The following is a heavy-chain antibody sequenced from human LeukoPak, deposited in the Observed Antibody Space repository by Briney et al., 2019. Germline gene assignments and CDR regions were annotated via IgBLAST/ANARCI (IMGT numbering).Heavy chain of an antibody. V-gene: IGHV4-4*07. CDR3: ARDKLYYDSSGYNFDY. D-gene: IGHD3-22*01. Sequence: SETLSLTCTVSGGSISSYYWSWIRQPAGKGLEWIGRIYTSGSTNYNPSLKSRVTMSVDTSKNQFSLKLSPVTAADTAVYYCARDKLYYDSSGYNFDYWGQGTLVTVSS. CDR2: IYTSGST. CDR1: GGSISSYY. J-gene: IGHJ4*02.